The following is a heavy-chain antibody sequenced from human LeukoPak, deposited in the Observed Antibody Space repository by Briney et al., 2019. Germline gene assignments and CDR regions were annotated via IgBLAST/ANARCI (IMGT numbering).Heavy chain of an antibody. CDR3: ARETGSLQGFDY. D-gene: IGHD1-1*01. CDR2: ISGSGGST. V-gene: IGHV3-23*01. J-gene: IGHJ4*02. Sequence: PGGSLRLSCAASGFTFSSYAMSWVRQAPGKGLEWVSAISGSGGSTYYADSVKGRFTISRDNSRNTLYLQMNSLRAEDTAVYYCARETGSLQGFDYWGQGTLVTVSS. CDR1: GFTFSSYA.